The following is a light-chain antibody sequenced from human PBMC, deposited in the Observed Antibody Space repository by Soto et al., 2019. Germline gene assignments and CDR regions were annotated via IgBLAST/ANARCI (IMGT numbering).Light chain of an antibody. CDR2: RNH. CDR1: NSNIGSNY. Sequence: QLVLTQPPSASGTPGQTVTISCSGSNSNIGSNYVYWYQQLPGTAPKLLIYRNHQRPSGVPDRFSGSKSGTSGSLAISGLRSEDDADYYCATWDDSLRGYIFGPGTKVTVL. J-gene: IGLJ1*01. V-gene: IGLV1-47*01. CDR3: ATWDDSLRGYI.